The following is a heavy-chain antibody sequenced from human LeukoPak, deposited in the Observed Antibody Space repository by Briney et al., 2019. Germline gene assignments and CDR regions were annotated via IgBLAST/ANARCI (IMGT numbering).Heavy chain of an antibody. CDR3: ARGFHRLYGSGSYYNPEFDY. CDR1: GGTFSSYA. J-gene: IGHJ4*02. Sequence: GASVKVSCKASGGTFSSYAISWVRQAPGQGLEWMGGIIPIFGIANYAQKFQGRVTITADKSTSTAYMELSSLRSEDTAVYYCARGFHRLYGSGSYYNPEFDYWGQGTLVTVSS. CDR2: IIPIFGIA. D-gene: IGHD3-10*01. V-gene: IGHV1-69*10.